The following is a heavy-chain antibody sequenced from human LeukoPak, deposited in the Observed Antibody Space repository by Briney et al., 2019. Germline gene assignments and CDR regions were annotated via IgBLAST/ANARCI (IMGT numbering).Heavy chain of an antibody. CDR3: ARSYYYVWGSYRPDPFDP. D-gene: IGHD3-16*02. J-gene: IGHJ5*02. CDR2: ISAYNGNT. V-gene: IGHV1-18*01. CDR1: GYTFTSYG. Sequence: GASVKVSCKASGYTFTSYGISWVRQAPGQGLEWMGWISAYNGNTNYAQKLQGRVTMTTDTSTSTAYMELRSLRSDDTAVYYCARSYYYVWGSYRPDPFDPWGQGTLVTVSS.